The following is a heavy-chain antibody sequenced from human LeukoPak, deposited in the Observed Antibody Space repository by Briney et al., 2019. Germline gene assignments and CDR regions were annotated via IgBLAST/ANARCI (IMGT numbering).Heavy chain of an antibody. CDR3: ARGENSGNSLTFDY. Sequence: PSETLSLTCTVSGGSISTYYWSWIRQPPGKGLEWIGCIYYSGSTNYNPSLKSRVTISVDTSKNQFSLRLSSVTAADTAVYYCARGENSGNSLTFDYWGQGTLVTVSS. J-gene: IGHJ4*02. CDR1: GGSISTYY. CDR2: IYYSGST. D-gene: IGHD4-23*01. V-gene: IGHV4-59*01.